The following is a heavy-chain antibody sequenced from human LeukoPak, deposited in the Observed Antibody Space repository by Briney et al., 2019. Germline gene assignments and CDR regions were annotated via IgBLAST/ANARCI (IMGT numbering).Heavy chain of an antibody. CDR1: GGTFSSYA. J-gene: IGHJ4*02. D-gene: IGHD3-3*01. CDR2: IIPIFGTA. CDR3: ASSERSFGVVITAPIDY. Sequence: ASVKVSCKASGGTFSSYAISWVRQAPGQGLEWMGGIIPIFGTANYARKFQGRVTITADESTSTAYMELSSLRSEDTAVYYCASSERSFGVVITAPIDYWGQGTLVTVSS. V-gene: IGHV1-69*13.